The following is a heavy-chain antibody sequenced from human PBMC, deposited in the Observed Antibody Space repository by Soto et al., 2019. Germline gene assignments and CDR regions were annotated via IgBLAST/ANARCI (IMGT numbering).Heavy chain of an antibody. CDR2: VFYDGTT. J-gene: IGHJ4*02. D-gene: IGHD2-2*01. V-gene: IGHV4-39*01. Sequence: QLQLQESGPGPVKPSGTLSLTCTVSGGAINTNNYYWGWVRQPPGKGLEWIGSVFYDGTTYYSPSLKSRVTISLGTARTQFSLKLNSVTAAGKGVYYWAGLVVVSPVANVWGQGTLVTVSS. CDR3: AGLVVVSPVANV. CDR1: GGAINTNNYY.